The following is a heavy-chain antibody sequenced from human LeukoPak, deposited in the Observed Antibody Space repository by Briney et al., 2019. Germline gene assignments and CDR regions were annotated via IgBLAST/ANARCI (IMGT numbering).Heavy chain of an antibody. Sequence: ASVKVSCKASGYTFTSYGISWVRQAPGQGLEWTGWISAYNGNTNYAQKLQGRVTMTTDTSTSTAYMELRSLRSDDTAVYYCARDRRGEELDYGDDADFDYWGQGTLVTVSS. J-gene: IGHJ4*02. CDR3: ARDRRGEELDYGDDADFDY. CDR2: ISAYNGNT. CDR1: GYTFTSYG. V-gene: IGHV1-18*01. D-gene: IGHD4-17*01.